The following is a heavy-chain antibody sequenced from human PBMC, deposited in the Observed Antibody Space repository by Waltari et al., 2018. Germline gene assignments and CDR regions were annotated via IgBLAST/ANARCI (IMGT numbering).Heavy chain of an antibody. CDR1: GGTFSSYA. V-gene: IGHV1-69*04. Sequence: QVQLVQSGAEVKKPGSSVKVSCKASGGTFSSYAISWVRQAPGQGLEWMGRISPILGIANYAQKCQGRVTITADKSTSTAYMGLSSLGSEDTAVYYCVTRWCPPDRDAFDIWGQGTMVTVSS. D-gene: IGHD2-8*02. CDR2: ISPILGIA. CDR3: VTRWCPPDRDAFDI. J-gene: IGHJ3*02.